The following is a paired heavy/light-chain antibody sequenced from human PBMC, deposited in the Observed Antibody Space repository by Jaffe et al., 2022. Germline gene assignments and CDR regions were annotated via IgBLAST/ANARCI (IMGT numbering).Light chain of an antibody. CDR2: LGS. Sequence: DIVMTQSPLSLPVTPGEPASISCRSSQSLLHSNGYNYLDWYLQKPGQSPQLLIYLGSNRASGVPDRFSGSGSGTDFTLKISRVEAEDVGVYYCMQGLQTPYTFGQGTKLEIK. J-gene: IGKJ2*01. CDR1: QSLLHSNGYNY. CDR3: MQGLQTPYT. V-gene: IGKV2-28*01.
Heavy chain of an antibody. Sequence: QVQLVQSGAEVKKPGASVKVSCKASGYTFTGYYMHWVRQAPGQGLEWMGRINPNSGGTSYAQKFQGRVTMTRDTSISTAYMELSRLRSDDTAVYYCASRDKWYNWNDPAPFDYWGQGTLVTVSS. CDR3: ASRDKWYNWNDPAPFDY. CDR2: INPNSGGT. CDR1: GYTFTGYY. J-gene: IGHJ4*02. D-gene: IGHD1-1*01. V-gene: IGHV1-2*06.